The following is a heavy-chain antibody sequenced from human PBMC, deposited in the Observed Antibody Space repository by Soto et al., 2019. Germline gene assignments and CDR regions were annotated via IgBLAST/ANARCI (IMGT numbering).Heavy chain of an antibody. CDR1: GYTFTSYD. CDR2: MNPNSGNT. CDR3: ARGDDIAAAGTYYYGMDV. V-gene: IGHV1-8*01. J-gene: IGHJ6*02. Sequence: QVQLVQSGAEVKKPGASVKVSCKASGYTFTSYDINWVRQATGQGLEWMGWMNPNSGNTGYAQKFQGRVTMPRNTSISTAYMELSSLRSEDTAVYYCARGDDIAAAGTYYYGMDVWGQGTTVTVSS. D-gene: IGHD6-13*01.